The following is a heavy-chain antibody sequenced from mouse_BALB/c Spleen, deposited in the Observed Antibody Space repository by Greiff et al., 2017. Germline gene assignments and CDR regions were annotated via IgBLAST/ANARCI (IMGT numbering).Heavy chain of an antibody. CDR2: INPYNGAT. CDR1: GYSFTGYY. J-gene: IGHJ4*01. V-gene: IGHV1-31*01. Sequence: EVKLLESGPELVKPGASVKISCKASGYSFTGYYMHWVKQSHVKSLEWIGRINPYNGATSYNQNFKDKASLTVDKSSSTAYMELHSLTSEDSAVYYCARSSKVYAMDYWGQGTSVTVSS. D-gene: IGHD2-5*01. CDR3: ARSSKVYAMDY.